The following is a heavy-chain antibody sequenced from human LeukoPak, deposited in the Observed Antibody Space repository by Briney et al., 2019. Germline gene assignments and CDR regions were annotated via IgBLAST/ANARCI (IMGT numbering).Heavy chain of an antibody. CDR3: AREDYYGSGSEGYYFDY. V-gene: IGHV1-46*01. CDR1: GYTFTSYY. Sequence: ASVKVSCKASGYTFTSYYMHWVRQAPGQGLEWMGIINPSGGSTSYAQKFQGRVTMTRDMSTSTVYMELSSLRSEDTAVYYCAREDYYGSGSEGYYFDYWGQGTLVTVSS. D-gene: IGHD3-10*01. CDR2: INPSGGST. J-gene: IGHJ4*02.